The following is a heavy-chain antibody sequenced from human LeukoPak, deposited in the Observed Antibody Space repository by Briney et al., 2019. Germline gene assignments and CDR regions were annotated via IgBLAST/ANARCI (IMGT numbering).Heavy chain of an antibody. D-gene: IGHD3-16*01. J-gene: IGHJ5*02. CDR3: AKGGDLGWFDP. CDR2: IYYSGST. V-gene: IGHV4-61*08. CDR1: GGSISSGDYY. Sequence: SETLSLTCTVSGGSISSGDYYWSWIRQPPGKGLEWIGYIYYSGSTNYNPSLKSRVTISVDTSKNQFSLKLSSVTAADTAVYYCAKGGDLGWFDPWGQGTLVTVSP.